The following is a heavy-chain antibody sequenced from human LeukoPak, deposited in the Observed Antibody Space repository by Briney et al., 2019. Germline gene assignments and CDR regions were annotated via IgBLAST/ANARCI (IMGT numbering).Heavy chain of an antibody. CDR2: IKQDGSEK. CDR1: GFTFSSHW. CDR3: ARDGRFGEYSDLIDY. Sequence: GGSLRLSCAASGFTFSSHWMSWVRQAPGKGLEWVANIKQDGSEKYYVDSVKGRFTISRDNAKNSLYLQMNAVRAEDTAVYYCARDGRFGEYSDLIDYWGQGDLVTVSS. D-gene: IGHD3-10*01. V-gene: IGHV3-7*01. J-gene: IGHJ4*02.